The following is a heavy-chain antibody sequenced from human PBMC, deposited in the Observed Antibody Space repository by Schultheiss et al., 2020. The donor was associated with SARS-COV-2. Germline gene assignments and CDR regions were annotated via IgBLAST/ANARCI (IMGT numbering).Heavy chain of an antibody. CDR3: ARRGGIGSQYYLEY. CDR1: GFTFSSYA. D-gene: IGHD1-26*01. CDR2: IYSGGST. Sequence: GGSLRLSCAASGFTFSSYAMSWVRQAPGKGLEWVSVIYSGGSTYYADSVKGRFTISRDNSKSTLYLQMNSLRAEDTAVYYCARRGGIGSQYYLEYWGQGTLVTVSS. J-gene: IGHJ4*02. V-gene: IGHV3-66*04.